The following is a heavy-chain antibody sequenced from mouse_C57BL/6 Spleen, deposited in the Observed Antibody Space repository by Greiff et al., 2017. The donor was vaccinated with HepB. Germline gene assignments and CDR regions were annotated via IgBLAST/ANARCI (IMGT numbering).Heavy chain of an antibody. CDR1: GFTFSSYT. D-gene: IGHD2-4*01. J-gene: IGHJ4*01. CDR3: ARPYDYDRDY. Sequence: EVNLVESGGGLVKPGGSLKLSCAASGFTFSSYTMSWVRQTPEKRLEWVATISGGGGNTYYPDSVKGRFTISRDNAKNTLYLQMSSLRSEDTALYYCARPYDYDRDYWGQGTSVTVSS. CDR2: ISGGGGNT. V-gene: IGHV5-9*01.